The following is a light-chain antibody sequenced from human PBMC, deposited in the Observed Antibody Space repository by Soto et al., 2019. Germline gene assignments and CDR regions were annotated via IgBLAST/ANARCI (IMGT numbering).Light chain of an antibody. CDR3: SSYTSSSTYV. V-gene: IGLV2-14*01. Sequence: QSALTQPASVSGSPGQSITISCTGTSSDVGAYNYVSWYLHHPGKAPKLMIYEVSNRPLGISNRFSASKSGNTASLTISGLQAEDESYYYCSSYTSSSTYVFGTGTKVTVL. CDR2: EVS. CDR1: SSDVGAYNY. J-gene: IGLJ1*01.